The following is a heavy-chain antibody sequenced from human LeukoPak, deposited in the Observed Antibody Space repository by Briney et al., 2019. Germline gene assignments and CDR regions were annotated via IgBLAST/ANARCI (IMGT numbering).Heavy chain of an antibody. CDR3: AKAGYSYGYFDY. D-gene: IGHD5-18*01. CDR2: ISGSGGST. V-gene: IGHV3-23*01. CDR1: GFTFSSYA. Sequence: PGGSLRLSXAASGFTFSSYAMSWVGQAPGKGLEWVSAISGSGGSTYYADSVKGRFTISRDNSKNTLYLQMNSLGAEDTAVYYCAKAGYSYGYFDYWGQGTLVAVSS. J-gene: IGHJ4*02.